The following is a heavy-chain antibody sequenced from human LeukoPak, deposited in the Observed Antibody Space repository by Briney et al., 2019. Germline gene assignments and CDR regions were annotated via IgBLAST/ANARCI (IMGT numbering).Heavy chain of an antibody. J-gene: IGHJ3*02. CDR1: GFTFSSYW. V-gene: IGHV3-74*01. D-gene: IGHD3-3*01. CDR3: ARDEVTIFGVVTAEAFDI. Sequence: PGGSLRLSCAASGFTFSSYWMHWVRQAPGKGLVWVSRINSDGSSTSYADSVKGRFTISRDNAKNSLYLQMNSLRAEDTAVYYCARDEVTIFGVVTAEAFDIWGQGTMVTVSS. CDR2: INSDGSST.